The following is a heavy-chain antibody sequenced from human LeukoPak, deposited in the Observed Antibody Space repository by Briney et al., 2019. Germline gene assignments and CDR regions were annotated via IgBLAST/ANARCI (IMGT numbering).Heavy chain of an antibody. CDR3: ARHADIALYREGMDV. CDR1: GGSISHYF. Sequence: PSETLSLTCTVSGGSISHYFWGWIRQPPGQGLEWVGYVYYRGNTIYSPSLRSRVTISVDSSKNEFSLKMTSVTAADTAVYYCARHADIALYREGMDVWGKGTTVTVSS. J-gene: IGHJ6*04. CDR2: VYYRGNT. D-gene: IGHD2-15*01. V-gene: IGHV4-59*01.